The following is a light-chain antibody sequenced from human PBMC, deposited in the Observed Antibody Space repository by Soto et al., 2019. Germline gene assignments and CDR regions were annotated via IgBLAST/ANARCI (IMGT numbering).Light chain of an antibody. CDR3: HQFDSSLT. J-gene: IGKJ1*01. CDR1: QSVSSSF. Sequence: EILLTQSPATLSLSPGEGATLSCRASQSVSSSFLAWYQQQPGQAPRLLIYATSRRAPGIPDRFSGSGSGTDFTLTISRLEPEDFAVYYCHQFDSSLTFGQGTKVKSN. V-gene: IGKV3-20*01. CDR2: ATS.